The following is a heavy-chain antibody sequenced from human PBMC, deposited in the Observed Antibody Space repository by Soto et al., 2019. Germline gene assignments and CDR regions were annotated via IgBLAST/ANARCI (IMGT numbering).Heavy chain of an antibody. CDR2: IGGRGNSA. D-gene: IGHD5-12*01. CDR3: VREGRGSFDF. CDR1: GFIFTNYA. V-gene: IGHV3-23*01. Sequence: VGSLRLSCAASGFIFTNYAMNWVRQAPGKGLEWVSVIGGRGNSAYYADSVQGRFTISRDNSKNTLSLQMSSLTADDTAIYYCVREGRGSFDFWGRGTMVTVSS. J-gene: IGHJ3*01.